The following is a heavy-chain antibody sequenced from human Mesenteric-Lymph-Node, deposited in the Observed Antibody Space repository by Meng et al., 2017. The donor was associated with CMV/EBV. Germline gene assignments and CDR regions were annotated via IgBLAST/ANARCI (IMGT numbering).Heavy chain of an antibody. V-gene: IGHV3-30*04. D-gene: IGHD1-7*01. CDR2: ISYDGTNK. CDR1: GFTFSNYA. Sequence: GESLKISCAASGFTFSNYAMTWVRQAPGKGLEWVAIISYDGTNKYHADSVKGRFTITRDNSKNTVYLNMNSLRGEDTAVYYCAGAYTGTTWINYYGMDVWGQGTTVTVSS. J-gene: IGHJ6*02. CDR3: AGAYTGTTWINYYGMDV.